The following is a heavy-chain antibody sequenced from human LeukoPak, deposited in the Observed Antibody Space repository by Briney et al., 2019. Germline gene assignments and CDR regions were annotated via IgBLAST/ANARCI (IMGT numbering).Heavy chain of an antibody. J-gene: IGHJ4*02. CDR1: GGXISSXXXY. V-gene: IGHV4-39*07. D-gene: IGHD3-9*01. Sequence: SXXXXVSGGXISSXXXYWGXXRXXPXXGLEXIGSMYYSGSTYYNPSLKSRVTISVDKSKNQFSLKLSSVTAADTVVYYCARARRLRYFDWSFDYWGQGTLVTVSS. CDR3: ARARRLRYFDWSFDY. CDR2: MYYSGST.